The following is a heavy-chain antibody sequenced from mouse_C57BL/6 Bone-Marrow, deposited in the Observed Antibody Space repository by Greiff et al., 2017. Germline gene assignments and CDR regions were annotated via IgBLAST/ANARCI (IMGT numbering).Heavy chain of an antibody. J-gene: IGHJ2*01. CDR2: IDPENGDT. CDR3: TRFITTVVGGY. Sequence: VQLQQSGAELVRPGASVKLSCTASGFNIKDDYMHWVKQRPEQGLEWIGWIDPENGDTEYASKFQGKATITADTSSNTAYLQLSSLTSEDTAVYYCTRFITTVVGGYWGQGTTLTGSS. V-gene: IGHV14-4*01. CDR1: GFNIKDDY. D-gene: IGHD1-1*01.